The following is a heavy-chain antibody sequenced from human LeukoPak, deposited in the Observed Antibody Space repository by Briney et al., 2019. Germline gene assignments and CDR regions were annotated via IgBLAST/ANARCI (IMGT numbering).Heavy chain of an antibody. V-gene: IGHV1-3*01. D-gene: IGHD3-22*01. J-gene: IGHJ4*02. Sequence: ASVKVSCKASGYTFTIYAMHWVRQAPGQRLEWMGWINVGNGNTKYSQKFQGRVTITRDTSASTAYMELSSLRSEDTAVYYCARSIVVVTFDYWGQGTLVTVSS. CDR3: ARSIVVVTFDY. CDR1: GYTFTIYA. CDR2: INVGNGNT.